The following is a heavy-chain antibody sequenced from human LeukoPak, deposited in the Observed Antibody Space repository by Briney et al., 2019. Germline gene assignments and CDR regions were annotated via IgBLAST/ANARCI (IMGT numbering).Heavy chain of an antibody. J-gene: IGHJ4*02. Sequence: GGSLRLSCAASGFTVSSNYMSWVRQAPGKGLEWVSVIYSGGFTYYADSVKGRFTISRDSSKDTLYLQMNSLRAEDTAVYYCASGYSYAYRRCLDYWGQGTLVTVSS. CDR1: GFTVSSNY. D-gene: IGHD5-18*01. V-gene: IGHV3-66*01. CDR3: ASGYSYAYRRCLDY. CDR2: IYSGGFT.